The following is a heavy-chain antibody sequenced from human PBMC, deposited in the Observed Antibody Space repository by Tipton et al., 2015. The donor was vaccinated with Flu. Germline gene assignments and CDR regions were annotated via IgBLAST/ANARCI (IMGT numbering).Heavy chain of an antibody. D-gene: IGHD3-10*01. Sequence: TLSLTCSVSGGSIGSDYYWGWIRQPPGKGLEWIGNIHRSGHTYSNPSLKSRVTISVDTSKNQFSLKLSSVTAADTAVYYCARGLYGSGTYQRRYFDSWGQGTLVTVSS. CDR3: ARGLYGSGTYQRRYFDS. J-gene: IGHJ4*02. CDR1: GGSIGSDYY. V-gene: IGHV4-38-2*02. CDR2: IHRSGHT.